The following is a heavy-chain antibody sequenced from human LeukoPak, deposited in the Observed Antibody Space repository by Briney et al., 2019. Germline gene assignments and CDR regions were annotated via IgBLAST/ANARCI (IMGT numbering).Heavy chain of an antibody. CDR3: AREGMMITFGGPWGYFDY. V-gene: IGHV3-74*01. Sequence: GGSLRLSCAASGSTFSTTWMHWVRQAPGKGLVWVSRINSDGSSTSYADSVKGRFTISRDNARNSLYLQMNSLRAEDTAVYYCAREGMMITFGGPWGYFDYWGQGTLVTVSS. CDR1: GSTFSTTW. J-gene: IGHJ4*02. CDR2: INSDGSST. D-gene: IGHD3-16*01.